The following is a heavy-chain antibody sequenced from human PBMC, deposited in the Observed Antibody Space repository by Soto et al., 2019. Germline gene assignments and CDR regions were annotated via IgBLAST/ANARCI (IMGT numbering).Heavy chain of an antibody. Sequence: GASVKVSCKASGGTFSSYAISWVRQAPGQGLEWMGGIIPIFGTANYAQKFQGRVTITADKSTGTAYMELSSLRSEDTAVYYCASYCSGGSCPYAEYFQHWGQGTLVTVSS. V-gene: IGHV1-69*06. CDR2: IIPIFGTA. D-gene: IGHD2-15*01. CDR3: ASYCSGGSCPYAEYFQH. CDR1: GGTFSSYA. J-gene: IGHJ1*01.